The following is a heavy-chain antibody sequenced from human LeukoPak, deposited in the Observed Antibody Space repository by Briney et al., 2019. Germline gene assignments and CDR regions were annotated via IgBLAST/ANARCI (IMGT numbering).Heavy chain of an antibody. J-gene: IGHJ4*02. V-gene: IGHV3-66*01. CDR2: IYSGGST. Sequence: PGGPLRLSCAASGFTVSSNYMSWVRQAPGKGLEWVSVIYSGGSTYYADSVKGRFTISRDNSKDTLYLQMNSLRAEDTAVYYCARGQLLFSQLSDWGQGTLVTVSS. D-gene: IGHD2-2*01. CDR3: ARGQLLFSQLSD. CDR1: GFTVSSNY.